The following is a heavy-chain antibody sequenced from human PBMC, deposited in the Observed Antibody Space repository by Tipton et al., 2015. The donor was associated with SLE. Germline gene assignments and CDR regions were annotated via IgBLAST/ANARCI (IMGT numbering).Heavy chain of an antibody. CDR3: AREVKSGRYDWFDP. V-gene: IGHV4-31*03. CDR1: GDSISGGGYY. Sequence: TLSLTCTVSGDSISGGGYYWTWIRQHPGKGLEWSGYIYDTETTYYNPSLKSRVTMSIDRSKNHFSLRLRSVSAADTAIYYCAREVKSGRYDWFDPWGQGTLVTVSS. D-gene: IGHD1-26*01. CDR2: IYDTETT. J-gene: IGHJ5*02.